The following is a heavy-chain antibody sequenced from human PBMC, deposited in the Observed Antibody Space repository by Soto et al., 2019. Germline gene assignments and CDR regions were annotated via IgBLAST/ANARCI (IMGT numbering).Heavy chain of an antibody. CDR2: IYYSGST. D-gene: IGHD3-22*01. Sequence: SETLSLTCTVSGGSISSYYWSWIRQPPGKGLEWIGYIYYSGSTNYNPSLKSRVTISVDTSKNQFSLKLSSVTAADTAVYYCARRIYDSSGYVASSFDYWGQGTLVTVSS. CDR3: ARRIYDSSGYVASSFDY. J-gene: IGHJ4*02. CDR1: GGSISSYY. V-gene: IGHV4-59*08.